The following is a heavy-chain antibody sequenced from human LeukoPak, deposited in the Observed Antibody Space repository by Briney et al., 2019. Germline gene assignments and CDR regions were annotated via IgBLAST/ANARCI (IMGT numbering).Heavy chain of an antibody. V-gene: IGHV3-23*01. D-gene: IGHD3-3*01. CDR3: AKDSYDFWSGYSYYFDY. CDR2: ISGNAGST. J-gene: IGHJ4*02. CDR1: GFTLSSYA. Sequence: GGSLRLSCTASGFTLSSYAMSWVRQAPGKGLEWVSLISGNAGSTYYADSVKGRFTISRDNSKNTLYLQMNSLRAEDTAVYYCAKDSYDFWSGYSYYFDYWGQGTLVTVSS.